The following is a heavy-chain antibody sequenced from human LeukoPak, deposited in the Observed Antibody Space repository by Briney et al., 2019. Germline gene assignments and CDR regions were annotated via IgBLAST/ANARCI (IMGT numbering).Heavy chain of an antibody. CDR1: GYTSTSYG. V-gene: IGHV1-18*01. CDR3: ARDPPALHCSGGSCYFDY. J-gene: IGHJ4*02. Sequence: ASVKVSCKASGYTSTSYGISWVRQAPGQGLEWMGWISAYNGNTNYAQKLQGRVTMTTDTSTSTAYMELRSLRSDDTAVYYCARDPPALHCSGGSCYFDYWGQGTLVTVSS. D-gene: IGHD2-15*01. CDR2: ISAYNGNT.